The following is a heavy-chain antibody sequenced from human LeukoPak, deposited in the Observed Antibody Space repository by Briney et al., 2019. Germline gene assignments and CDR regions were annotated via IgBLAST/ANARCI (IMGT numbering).Heavy chain of an antibody. CDR2: IYYSGST. Sequence: KPSQTLSLTCTVSGGSISSGSYYWSWIRQPPGKGLEWIGSIYYSGSTYYNPSLKSRVTISVDTSKNQFSLKLSSVTAADTAVYYCARDRPRGADYYDNSQFDYWGQGTLVTVSS. V-gene: IGHV4-39*07. CDR3: ARDRPRGADYYDNSQFDY. CDR1: GGSISSGSYY. J-gene: IGHJ4*02. D-gene: IGHD3-22*01.